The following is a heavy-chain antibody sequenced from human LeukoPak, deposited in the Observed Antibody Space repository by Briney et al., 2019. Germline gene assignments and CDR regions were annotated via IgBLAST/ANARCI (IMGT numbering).Heavy chain of an antibody. CDR1: GFTFSTYS. D-gene: IGHD1-26*01. J-gene: IGHJ4*02. V-gene: IGHV3-21*01. CDR2: ISSNSTYI. Sequence: GGSLRLSCAASGFTFSTYSMNWVRQAPGKGLEWVSSISSNSTYIYYADSVKGRFTISRVNAKNSLYLQMNSLRAEDTAVYYCAAYSGSYHPIDYWGQGTLVTVSS. CDR3: AAYSGSYHPIDY.